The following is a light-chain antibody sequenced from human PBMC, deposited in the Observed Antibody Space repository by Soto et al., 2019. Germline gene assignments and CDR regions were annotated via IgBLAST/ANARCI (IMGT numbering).Light chain of an antibody. V-gene: IGKV1-13*02. CDR2: DAS. J-gene: IGKJ3*01. Sequence: AIQLTQSPSSLSASVGDRVTITCRASQGINSALAWYQQKPGKAPKLLIYDASSLEGGVPSRFSGSGSGTDFTSTITTLQTEDFATDYCQQYNSYPRTFGRGTKVDIK. CDR1: QGINSA. CDR3: QQYNSYPRT.